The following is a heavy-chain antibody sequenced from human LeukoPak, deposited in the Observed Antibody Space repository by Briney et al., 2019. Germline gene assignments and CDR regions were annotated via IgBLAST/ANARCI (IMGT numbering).Heavy chain of an antibody. CDR2: INPNSGGT. CDR1: GYTFTGYY. D-gene: IGHD5-12*01. V-gene: IGHV1-2*02. Sequence: ASVKVSCKASGYTFTGYYMHWVRQAPGQGLEWMGWINPNSGGTNYAQKFQGRVTMTRDTSISTAYMELSRLRSDDTAVYYCAREYSGYEGYFDYWGQGTLVTVSS. J-gene: IGHJ4*02. CDR3: AREYSGYEGYFDY.